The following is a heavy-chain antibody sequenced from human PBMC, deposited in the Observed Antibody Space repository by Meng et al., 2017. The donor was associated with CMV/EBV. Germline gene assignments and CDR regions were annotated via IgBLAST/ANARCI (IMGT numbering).Heavy chain of an antibody. Sequence: LSCAASGFTFSSYAMSWVRQAPGKGLEWVSVIYSGGSSTYYADSVKGRFTISRDNSKNTLYLQMNSLRAEDTAVYYCAKAYDSSGYDYWGQGTPVTVSS. J-gene: IGHJ4*02. CDR3: AKAYDSSGYDY. V-gene: IGHV3-23*03. CDR2: IYSGGSST. CDR1: GFTFSSYA. D-gene: IGHD3-22*01.